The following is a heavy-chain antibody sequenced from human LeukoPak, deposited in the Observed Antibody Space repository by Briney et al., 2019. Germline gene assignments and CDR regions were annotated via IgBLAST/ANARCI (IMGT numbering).Heavy chain of an antibody. V-gene: IGHV4-61*02. Sequence: SQTLSLTCTVSGGSISSGSYYWSWIRQPAGKGLEWIGRIYTSGSTNYNPSLKSRVTISVDTSKNQFSLKLSSVTAADTAVYYCARAGYSYGRGWLDPWGQGTLVTVSS. D-gene: IGHD5-18*01. CDR2: IYTSGST. CDR1: GGSISSGSYY. J-gene: IGHJ5*02. CDR3: ARAGYSYGRGWLDP.